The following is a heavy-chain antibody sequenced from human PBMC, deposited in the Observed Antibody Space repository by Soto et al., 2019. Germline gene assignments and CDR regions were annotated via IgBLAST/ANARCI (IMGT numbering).Heavy chain of an antibody. CDR3: ARGEDAFFYYGLDV. Sequence: SETLSLTCTSSGGSITSSYWSWIRRPPGKGLSWIAYIYDTGISGYTPSTSYNPSLNRRVTMSVDTSKSQFSLKLTSVTAADTAVYYCARGEDAFFYYGLDVWGQGITVIVAS. V-gene: IGHV4-59*01. J-gene: IGHJ6*02. CDR1: GGSITSSY. CDR2: IYDTGISGYTPST.